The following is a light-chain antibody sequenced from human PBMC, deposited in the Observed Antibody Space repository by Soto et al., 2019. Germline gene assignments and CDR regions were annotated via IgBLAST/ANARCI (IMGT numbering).Light chain of an antibody. CDR1: QGISSY. CDR2: GAS. CDR3: QQHNNFPRT. J-gene: IGKJ1*01. V-gene: IGKV1-9*01. Sequence: EIQMTQSPSFLSASVGDRVTITCRASQGISSYLAWYQQRPGKAPKLLIYGASTMQSGIPSRFSGSASGTTFTLTINNLQPEDFATYYCQQHNNFPRTFGQGTKVE.